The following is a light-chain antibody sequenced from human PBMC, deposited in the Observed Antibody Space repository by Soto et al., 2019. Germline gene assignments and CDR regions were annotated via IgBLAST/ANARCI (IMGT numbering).Light chain of an antibody. CDR2: GAS. Sequence: IVLTQSPGTLSLSPGERATLSCRASQSVRSNLAWYQQRPGQAPRLLIYGASTRATGILARFSGSGSGTEFTLTISSLQSGDFVVYYCQQYNTWAPTFGQGTKVDIK. CDR1: QSVRSN. V-gene: IGKV3-15*01. CDR3: QQYNTWAPT. J-gene: IGKJ1*01.